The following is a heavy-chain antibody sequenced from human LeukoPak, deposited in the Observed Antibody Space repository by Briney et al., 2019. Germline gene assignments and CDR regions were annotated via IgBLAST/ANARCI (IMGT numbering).Heavy chain of an antibody. Sequence: ASVKVSCKASGYTFTSYAMNWVRRAPGQGLEWMGWINTNTGNPTYAQGFTGRFVFSLDTSVSTAYLQISSLKAEDTAVYYCARDGILWGGSGGSCLGYWGQGTLVTVSS. J-gene: IGHJ4*02. D-gene: IGHD2-15*01. V-gene: IGHV7-4-1*02. CDR1: GYTFTSYA. CDR2: INTNTGNP. CDR3: ARDGILWGGSGGSCLGY.